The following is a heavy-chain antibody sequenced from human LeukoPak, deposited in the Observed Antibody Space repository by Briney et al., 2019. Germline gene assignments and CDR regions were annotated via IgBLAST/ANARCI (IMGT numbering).Heavy chain of an antibody. Sequence: ASVKVSCKASGYTFTGYYMHWVRQAPGQGLEWMGWINPNSGGTNYAQKVQGRVTMTRDTSISTAYMELSRLRSDDTAVYYCARVIGGYTYYYDSSGYFPDYWGQGTLVTVSS. CDR2: INPNSGGT. V-gene: IGHV1-2*02. D-gene: IGHD3-22*01. CDR1: GYTFTGYY. CDR3: ARVIGGYTYYYDSSGYFPDY. J-gene: IGHJ4*02.